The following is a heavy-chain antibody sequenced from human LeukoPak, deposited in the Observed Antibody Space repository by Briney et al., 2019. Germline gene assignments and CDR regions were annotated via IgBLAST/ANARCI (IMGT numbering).Heavy chain of an antibody. D-gene: IGHD2-2*02. CDR1: GFTFSTYS. V-gene: IGHV3-48*01. CDR2: ISSSSII. CDR3: ARDQVVVVPAAIWGKFDP. J-gene: IGHJ5*02. Sequence: GGSLRLSCAASGFTFSTYSMNWVRQAPGKGLEWVSYISSSSIIHYADSVKGRFTISRDNAKNSLYLQMNSLRAEDTAVYYCARDQVVVVPAAIWGKFDPWGQGTLVTVSS.